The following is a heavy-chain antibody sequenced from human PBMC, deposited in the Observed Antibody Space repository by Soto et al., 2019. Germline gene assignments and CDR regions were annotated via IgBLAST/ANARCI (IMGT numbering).Heavy chain of an antibody. CDR1: GYTFTSYG. D-gene: IGHD4-17*01. Sequence: QVQLVQSGAEVKKPGASVKVSCKASGYTFTSYGISWVRQAPGQGLEWMGWISAYNGNTNYAQKLKGRVTMTTDTSTSTAYMELRSLRSDDTAVYYWARVSAHDYGDYGQSDYWGQGTLVTVSS. J-gene: IGHJ4*02. CDR2: ISAYNGNT. V-gene: IGHV1-18*01. CDR3: ARVSAHDYGDYGQSDY.